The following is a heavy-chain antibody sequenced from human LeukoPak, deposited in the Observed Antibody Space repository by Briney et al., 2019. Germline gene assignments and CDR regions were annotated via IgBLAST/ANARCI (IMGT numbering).Heavy chain of an antibody. Sequence: SXXXFXTYSXLWVRQMPGKGLXWRGIIYPGDSDIEYSPSFQGQVTISADXSINNAYLQWSSVEASDTAMYYCXXXXXXXXDPXXXXXXVTVSS. CDR2: IYPGDSDI. V-gene: IGHV5-51*01. J-gene: IGHJ5*02. CDR3: XXXXXXXXDP. CDR1: XXXFXTYS.